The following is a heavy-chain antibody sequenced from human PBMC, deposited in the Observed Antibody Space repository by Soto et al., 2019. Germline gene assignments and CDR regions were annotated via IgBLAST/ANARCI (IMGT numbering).Heavy chain of an antibody. CDR1: GGSISSSSYY. V-gene: IGHV4-39*01. CDR2: IYYSGST. CDR3: ASPQIYGYGIDY. J-gene: IGHJ4*02. D-gene: IGHD5-18*01. Sequence: QLQLQESGPGLVKPSETLSLTCTVSGGSISSSSYYWGWIRQPPGKGLEWIGSIYYSGSTYYNPSLKSRVTISVDTSKNQFSLKLSSVTAADTAVDYCASPQIYGYGIDYWGQGTLVTVSS.